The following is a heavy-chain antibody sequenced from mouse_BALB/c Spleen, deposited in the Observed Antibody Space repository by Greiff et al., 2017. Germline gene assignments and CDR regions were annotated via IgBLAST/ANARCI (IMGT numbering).Heavy chain of an antibody. V-gene: IGHV1-7*01. CDR2: INPSTGYT. J-gene: IGHJ3*01. CDR1: GYTFTSYW. D-gene: IGHD1-1*01. Sequence: VQLQQSGAELAKPGASVKMSCKASGYTFTSYWMHWVKQRPGQGLEWIGYINPSTGYTEYNQKFKDKATLTADKSSSTAYMQLSSLTSEDSAVYYCARGYYYGSSYRFAYWGQGTLVTVSA. CDR3: ARGYYYGSSYRFAY.